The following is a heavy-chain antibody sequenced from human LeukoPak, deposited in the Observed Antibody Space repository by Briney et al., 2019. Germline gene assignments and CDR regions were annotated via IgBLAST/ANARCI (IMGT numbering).Heavy chain of an antibody. D-gene: IGHD2-2*01. CDR1: GGSISSSSYY. CDR3: ARSDIVVVPAAPRGGFDI. V-gene: IGHV4-39*01. Sequence: SETLSLTCTVSGGSISSSSYYWGWIRQPPGKGLEWIGSIYYSGSTYYNPSLKSRVPISVDTSKNQFSLKLSSVTAADTAVYYCARSDIVVVPAAPRGGFDIWGQGTMVTVSS. CDR2: IYYSGST. J-gene: IGHJ3*02.